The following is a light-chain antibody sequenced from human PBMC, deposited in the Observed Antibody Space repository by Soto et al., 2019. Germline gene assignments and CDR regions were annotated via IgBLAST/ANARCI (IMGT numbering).Light chain of an antibody. CDR1: SSNLGTYY. CDR3: GACDSSLDVYV. CDR2: DNS. J-gene: IGLJ1*01. V-gene: IGLV1-51*01. Sequence: QSVLTQPPSVSAAPGQKIIISCSGISSNLGTYYVSWYHQLPGTAPKVLIYDNSRRPSGIPDRFSGSKSGTSATMAITGLQKGAEGDYSCGACDSSLDVYVFGGGTKLTVL.